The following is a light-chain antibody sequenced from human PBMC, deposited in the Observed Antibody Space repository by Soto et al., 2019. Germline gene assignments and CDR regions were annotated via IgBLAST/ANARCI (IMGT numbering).Light chain of an antibody. CDR3: HQGYSTQWT. CDR1: ENINFY. CDR2: AAS. Sequence: DIQMTQSPASLSASVGDRVTITCRASENINFYLHWYQQKPGKAPKLLIYAASTLQSGVPSRFSGSRSGTDFAITLNSLQPEDFENYYCHQGYSTQWTFGQGTEADIX. V-gene: IGKV1-39*01. J-gene: IGKJ1*01.